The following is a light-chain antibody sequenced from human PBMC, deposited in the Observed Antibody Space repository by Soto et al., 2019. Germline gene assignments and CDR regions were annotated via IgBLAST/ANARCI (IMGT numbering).Light chain of an antibody. Sequence: DIQMTQSPSAMSASVGDRVTITCRASQGISSFLAWFQQKPGKVPRRLICAVSSLQSGVPSRFSGSGSGTEFTLTTSGLQPEDFATYYCLQHNSYPFTFGQGTKLEIK. CDR3: LQHNSYPFT. J-gene: IGKJ2*01. CDR1: QGISSF. V-gene: IGKV1-17*03. CDR2: AVS.